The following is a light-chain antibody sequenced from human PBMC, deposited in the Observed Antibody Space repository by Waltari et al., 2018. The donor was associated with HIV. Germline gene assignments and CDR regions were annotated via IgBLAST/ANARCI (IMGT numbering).Light chain of an antibody. V-gene: IGLV1-47*01. CDR2: KDT. Sequence: QSVLTQPPSASGTPGQRVTISCSGSSSHIETDNVSWYQQRTGAAPRLLIYKDTQRPSGVPARFTGSKSGTSASLAISGLRSEDEADYYCVGWDSRLSGYVFGTGTKVTVL. CDR3: VGWDSRLSGYV. J-gene: IGLJ1*01. CDR1: SSHIETDN.